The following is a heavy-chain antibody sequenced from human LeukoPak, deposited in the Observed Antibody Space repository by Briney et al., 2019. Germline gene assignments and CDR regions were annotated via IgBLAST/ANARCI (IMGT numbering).Heavy chain of an antibody. D-gene: IGHD6-13*01. J-gene: IGHJ4*02. CDR3: ARAFSSSCFDY. V-gene: IGHV1-8*01. Sequence: ASVKVSCKASEYTFTSYDINWVRQATGQGLEWMGWMNPNSGNTGYAQKFQGRVTMTRNTSISTAYMELSSLTSEDTAVYYCARAFSSSCFDYWGQGTLVTVSS. CDR1: EYTFTSYD. CDR2: MNPNSGNT.